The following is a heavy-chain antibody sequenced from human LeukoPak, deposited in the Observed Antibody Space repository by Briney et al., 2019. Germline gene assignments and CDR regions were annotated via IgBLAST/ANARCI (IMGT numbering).Heavy chain of an antibody. Sequence: RTGGSLRLSCAASGFTFSSYAMSWVRQAPGKGLEWVSAISGSGGSKYYADSVKGRFTISRDNSKNTLYLQMNSLRAEDTAVYYCAKDYGSGSYWGNWFDPWGQGTLVTVSS. CDR1: GFTFSSYA. CDR2: ISGSGGSK. J-gene: IGHJ5*02. V-gene: IGHV3-23*01. CDR3: AKDYGSGSYWGNWFDP. D-gene: IGHD3-10*01.